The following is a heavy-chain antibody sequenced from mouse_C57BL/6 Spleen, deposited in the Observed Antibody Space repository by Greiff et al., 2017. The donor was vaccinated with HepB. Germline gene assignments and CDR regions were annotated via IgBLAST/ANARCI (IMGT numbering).Heavy chain of an antibody. CDR2: ISDGGSYT. D-gene: IGHD1-1*01. J-gene: IGHJ1*03. CDR1: GFTFSSYA. V-gene: IGHV5-4*03. CDR3: ASYYYGSYWYFDV. Sequence: EVKLVESGGGLVKPGGSLKLSCAASGFTFSSYAMSWVRQTPEKRLEWVATISDGGSYTYYPDNVKGRFTISRDNAKNNLYLQMSHLKSEDTAMYYCASYYYGSYWYFDVWGTGTTVTVSS.